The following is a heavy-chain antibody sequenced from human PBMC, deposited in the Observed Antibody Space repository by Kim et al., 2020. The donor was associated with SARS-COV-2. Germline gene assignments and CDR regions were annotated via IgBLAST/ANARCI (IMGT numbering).Heavy chain of an antibody. Sequence: GESLKISCKGSGYSFTSYWISWVRQMPGKGLEWMGRIDPSDSYTNYSPSFQGHVTISADKSISTAYLQWSSLKASDTAMYYCARNKYSGSYYAVFDYWGQGTLVTVSS. CDR2: IDPSDSYT. CDR3: ARNKYSGSYYAVFDY. CDR1: GYSFTSYW. D-gene: IGHD1-26*01. J-gene: IGHJ4*02. V-gene: IGHV5-10-1*01.